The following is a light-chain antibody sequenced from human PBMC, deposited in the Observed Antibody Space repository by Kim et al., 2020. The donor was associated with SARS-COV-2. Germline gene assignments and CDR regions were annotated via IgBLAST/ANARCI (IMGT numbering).Light chain of an antibody. Sequence: ASGGDRVNFTWRERQGSNSALAWYQLKPGETPKLLIYFAATGERGVPSRVSGSGSGTDVTLTISSLQPEDLGTYYCQQFHTYPLTFGGGTKLEI. CDR2: FAA. CDR1: QGSNSA. J-gene: IGKJ4*01. V-gene: IGKV1-13*02. CDR3: QQFHTYPLT.